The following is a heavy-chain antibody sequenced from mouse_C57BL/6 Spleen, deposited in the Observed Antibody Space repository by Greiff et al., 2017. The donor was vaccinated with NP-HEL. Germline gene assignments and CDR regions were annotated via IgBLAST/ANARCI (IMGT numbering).Heavy chain of an antibody. Sequence: VQLQQSGAELVRPGASVTLSCKASGYTFTDYEMHWVKQTPVRGLEWIGAIDPETGGTAYNQKFKGKAILTADKSSSTAYMELRSLTSEDSAVYYCTREGAITTVLDYWGQGTSVTVSS. D-gene: IGHD1-1*01. J-gene: IGHJ4*01. V-gene: IGHV1-15*01. CDR2: IDPETGGT. CDR3: TREGAITTVLDY. CDR1: GYTFTDYE.